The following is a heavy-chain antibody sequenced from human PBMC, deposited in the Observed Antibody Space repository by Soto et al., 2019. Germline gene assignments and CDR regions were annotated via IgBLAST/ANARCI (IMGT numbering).Heavy chain of an antibody. V-gene: IGHV3-48*02. CDR3: ARFVAYCGGDCYSAFDP. CDR1: GFTFSSYS. D-gene: IGHD2-21*02. CDR2: ISSSSSTI. Sequence: GGSLRLSCAASGFTFSSYSMNWVRQAPGKGLEWVSYISSSSSTIYYADSVKGRFTISRDNAKNSLYLQMNSLRDEDTAVYYCARFVAYCGGDCYSAFDPWGQGTLGTVSS. J-gene: IGHJ5*02.